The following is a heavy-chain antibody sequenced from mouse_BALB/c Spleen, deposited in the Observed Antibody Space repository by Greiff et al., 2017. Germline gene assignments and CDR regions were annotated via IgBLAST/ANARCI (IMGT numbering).Heavy chain of an antibody. CDR3: ARGGLRNYYGSTWFAY. Sequence: EVQLQQSGPGLVKPSQSLSLTCSVTGYSITSGYYWNWIRQFPGNKLEWMGYISYDGSNNYNPSLKNRISITRDTSKNQFFLKLNSVTTEDTATYYCARGGLRNYYGSTWFAYWGQGTLVTVSA. J-gene: IGHJ3*01. CDR1: GYSITSGYY. D-gene: IGHD1-1*01. CDR2: ISYDGSN. V-gene: IGHV3-6*02.